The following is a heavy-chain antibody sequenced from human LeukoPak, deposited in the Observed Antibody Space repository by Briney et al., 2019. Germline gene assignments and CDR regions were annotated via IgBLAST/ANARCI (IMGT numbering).Heavy chain of an antibody. CDR3: ARTPPPDWLYRYYFDY. Sequence: PSETLSLTCTVSGGSISSYYWSWIRQPPGKGLEWIGYIYYSGSTNYNPSLKGRVTISVDTSKNQFSLKLSSVTAADTAVYYCARTPPPDWLYRYYFDYWGQGTLVTVSS. CDR2: IYYSGST. V-gene: IGHV4-59*01. CDR1: GGSISSYY. D-gene: IGHD3/OR15-3a*01. J-gene: IGHJ4*02.